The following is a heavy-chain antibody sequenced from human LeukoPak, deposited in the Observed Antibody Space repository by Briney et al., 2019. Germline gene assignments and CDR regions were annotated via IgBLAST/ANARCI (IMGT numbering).Heavy chain of an antibody. V-gene: IGHV4-30-4*01. CDR1: GGSISSYY. Sequence: SETLSLTCTVSGGSISSYYWSWIRQPPGKGLEWIGYIYYSGSTYYNPSLKSRVTISVDTSKNQFSLKLSSVTAADTAVYYCARVPYYYYGMDVWGQGTTVTVSS. J-gene: IGHJ6*02. CDR2: IYYSGST. CDR3: ARVPYYYYGMDV.